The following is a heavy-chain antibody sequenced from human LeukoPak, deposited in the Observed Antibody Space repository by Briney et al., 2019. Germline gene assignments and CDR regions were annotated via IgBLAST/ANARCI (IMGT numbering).Heavy chain of an antibody. D-gene: IGHD6-6*01. J-gene: IGHJ4*02. CDR2: ISSSSSYI. V-gene: IGHV3-21*01. CDR3: ARDLSVAARPVFDY. Sequence: PGGSLRLSCAASGFTFSSYSMNWVRQAPGKGLEWVSSISSSSSYIYFADSVKGRFPLSRDNAKNSLYLQMNSLGAGGTAVHYFARDLSVAARPVFDYWGQGTLVTVSS. CDR1: GFTFSSYS.